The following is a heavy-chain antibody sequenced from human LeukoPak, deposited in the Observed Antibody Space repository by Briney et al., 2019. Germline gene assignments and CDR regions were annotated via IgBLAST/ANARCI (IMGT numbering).Heavy chain of an antibody. CDR3: ARGQWELRGSWFDP. D-gene: IGHD1-26*01. CDR2: ISNSGGST. V-gene: IGHV3-23*01. Sequence: GGSLRLSCAASGFSFSSYAMSWVRQAPGKRLEWVSGISNSGGSTYYADSVKGRFTISRDNSKNTLYLQMNSLRAEDTAVYYCARGQWELRGSWFDPWGQGTLVTVSS. CDR1: GFSFSSYA. J-gene: IGHJ5*02.